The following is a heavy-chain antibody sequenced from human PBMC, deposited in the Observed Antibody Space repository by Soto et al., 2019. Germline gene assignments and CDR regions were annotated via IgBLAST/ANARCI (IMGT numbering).Heavy chain of an antibody. D-gene: IGHD2-15*01. J-gene: IGHJ4*02. CDR3: ARDCSGGSCQY. CDR1: GFTLSYYW. Sequence: EVQLMESGGGLVQPGGSLRLSCAASGFTLSYYWMSWVRQAPGKGLEWVANIKEDGSEKYYVDSVKGRFTISRDNAQKSVFLQMNSLRAEDTAIYYCARDCSGGSCQYWGQGTLVTVSS. CDR2: IKEDGSEK. V-gene: IGHV3-7*01.